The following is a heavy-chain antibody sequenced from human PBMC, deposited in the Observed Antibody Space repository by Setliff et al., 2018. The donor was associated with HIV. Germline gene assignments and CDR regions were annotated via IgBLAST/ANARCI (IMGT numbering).Heavy chain of an antibody. J-gene: IGHJ4*02. CDR2: IYYSGST. D-gene: IGHD1-26*01. V-gene: IGHV4-59*08. CDR3: ARRWGEAFDY. CDR1: GGSISSYD. Sequence: SETLSLTCTVSGGSISSYDWNWIRQPPGKGLEWIGYIYYSGSTNYKPSLKSRVTISVDMPKNQFSLRLGSVTAADTAVYYSARRWGEAFDYWGQGTLVTVSS.